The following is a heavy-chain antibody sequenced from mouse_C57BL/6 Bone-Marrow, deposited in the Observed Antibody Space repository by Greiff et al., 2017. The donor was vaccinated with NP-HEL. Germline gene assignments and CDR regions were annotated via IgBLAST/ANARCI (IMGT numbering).Heavy chain of an antibody. CDR1: GYTFTDYN. CDR2: INPNNGGP. J-gene: IGHJ3*01. CDR3: ARRGYYLAWFAY. D-gene: IGHD2-3*01. V-gene: IGHV1-18*01. Sequence: VQLQQSGPELVKPGASVKIPCKASGYTFTDYNMDWVKQSHGKSLEWIGDINPNNGGPIYNQKFKGKATLTVAKSSSTAYMELRSLTSEDTAVYYCARRGYYLAWFAYWGQGTLVTVSA.